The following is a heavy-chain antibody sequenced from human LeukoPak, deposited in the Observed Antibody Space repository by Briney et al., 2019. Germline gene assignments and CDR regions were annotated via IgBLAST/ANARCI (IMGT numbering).Heavy chain of an antibody. CDR2: ISGSGGST. D-gene: IGHD3-3*01. CDR3: AKDLEWLLTVPYFDY. J-gene: IGHJ4*02. Sequence: GGSLRLSCAASGFTFSSYAMSWVGQAPGKGLEWVSAISGSGGSTYYADSVKGRFTISRDNSKNTLYLQMNSLRAEDTAVYYCAKDLEWLLTVPYFDYWGQGTLVTVSS. CDR1: GFTFSSYA. V-gene: IGHV3-23*01.